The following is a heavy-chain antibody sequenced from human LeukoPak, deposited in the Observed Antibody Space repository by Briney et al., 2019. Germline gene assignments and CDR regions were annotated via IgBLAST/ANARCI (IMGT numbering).Heavy chain of an antibody. D-gene: IGHD6-6*01. J-gene: IGHJ4*02. CDR3: AREGAARPGFDY. Sequence: SETLSLTCTVSGGSISTDHWNWIRQPARKGLEWIGRIYIGGSTNYNPSLKSRVTVSVDTSKNLFSLNLRSVTAADTAVYYCAREGAARPGFDYWGQGTLVTVSS. CDR1: GGSISTDH. CDR2: IYIGGST. V-gene: IGHV4-4*07.